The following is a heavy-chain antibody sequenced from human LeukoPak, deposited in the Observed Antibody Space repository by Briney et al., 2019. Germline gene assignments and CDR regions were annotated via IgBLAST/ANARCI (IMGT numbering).Heavy chain of an antibody. CDR2: INPNSGGT. J-gene: IGHJ4*02. CDR3: ARDRQQLVRGDYFDY. CDR1: GNTFTGYY. D-gene: IGHD6-13*01. V-gene: IGHV1-2*02. Sequence: ASVKVSCKASGNTFTGYYMHWVRQAPGQGLEWMGWINPNSGGTNYAQKFQGRVTMTRDTSISTAYMELSRLRSDDTAVYYCARDRQQLVRGDYFDYWGQGTLVTVSS.